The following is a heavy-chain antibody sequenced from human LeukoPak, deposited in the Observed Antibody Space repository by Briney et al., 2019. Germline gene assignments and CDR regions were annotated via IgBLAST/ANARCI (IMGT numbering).Heavy chain of an antibody. CDR2: INPDSGYT. Sequence: GASVRVSCTASGYTFTGYYIHWVRQAPGQGLEWMGWINPDSGYTNYAQKFQGRVTMTRDTSINTAYMELSRLTSDDTAVYYCATDPRTTVFGTFRYYYMDVWGEGTTVAVSS. J-gene: IGHJ6*03. V-gene: IGHV1-2*02. CDR3: ATDPRTTVFGTFRYYYMDV. D-gene: IGHD3-3*01. CDR1: GYTFTGYY.